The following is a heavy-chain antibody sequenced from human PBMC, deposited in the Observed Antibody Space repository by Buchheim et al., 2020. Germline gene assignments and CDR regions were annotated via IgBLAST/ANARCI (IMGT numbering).Heavy chain of an antibody. CDR2: INSDGSVT. CDR1: GFTFSNYW. V-gene: IGHV3-74*01. CDR3: ARWSIGMDV. J-gene: IGHJ6*02. Sequence: EVRLVESGGGLVQPGGSLRLSCAASGFTFSNYWIHWVRQVPGKGLVWVSCINSDGSVTRYADSVKGRFTISRDNSKNTLYLQMNSLRAEDTAVYYCARWSIGMDVWGQGTT.